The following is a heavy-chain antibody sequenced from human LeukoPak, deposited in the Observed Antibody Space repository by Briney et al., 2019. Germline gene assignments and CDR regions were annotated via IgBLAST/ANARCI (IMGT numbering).Heavy chain of an antibody. J-gene: IGHJ4*02. Sequence: GESLKISCKAFGYSFTSYWIGWVRQMPGKGLEWMGIIYPGDSDTRYSPSFQGQVTISADKSINTAYLQWNSLKASDTAMYYCARFVGACSGGSCYSAYWGQGTLVTVSS. CDR1: GYSFTSYW. CDR2: IYPGDSDT. D-gene: IGHD2-15*01. V-gene: IGHV5-51*01. CDR3: ARFVGACSGGSCYSAY.